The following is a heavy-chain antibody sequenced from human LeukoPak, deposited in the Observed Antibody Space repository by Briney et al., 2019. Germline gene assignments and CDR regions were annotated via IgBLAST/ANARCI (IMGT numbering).Heavy chain of an antibody. CDR1: GYTFTSHG. J-gene: IGHJ4*02. Sequence: GASVKVSCKASGYTFTSHGISWVRQAPGQGLEWMGWISAYNGNTNYAQKLQGRVTMTTDTSTSTAYMELRSLRSDDTAVYFCARVDYGDHAQGLWGQGTLVTVSS. D-gene: IGHD4-17*01. V-gene: IGHV1-18*01. CDR3: ARVDYGDHAQGL. CDR2: ISAYNGNT.